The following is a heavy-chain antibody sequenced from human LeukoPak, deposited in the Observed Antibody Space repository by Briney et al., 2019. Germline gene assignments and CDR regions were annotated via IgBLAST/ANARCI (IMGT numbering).Heavy chain of an antibody. CDR2: INPNSGGT. Sequence: GASVKVSCKASGYTFTGYYMHWVRQAPGEGLEWMGWINPNSGGTKYAQKFQGRVTMTRDTSISTAYMELSRLRSDDTAVYYCARASIAAAGIVGYWGQGTLVTVSS. J-gene: IGHJ4*02. CDR1: GYTFTGYY. V-gene: IGHV1-2*02. D-gene: IGHD6-13*01. CDR3: ARASIAAAGIVGY.